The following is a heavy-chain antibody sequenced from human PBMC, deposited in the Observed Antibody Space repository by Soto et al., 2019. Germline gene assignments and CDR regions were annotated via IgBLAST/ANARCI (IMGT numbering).Heavy chain of an antibody. CDR1: GFTFSSYS. D-gene: IGHD4-17*01. J-gene: IGHJ4*02. CDR3: AKARDYDLVGFFDY. Sequence: PGGSLRLSCAASGFTFSSYSMNWVRQAPGKGLEWVSSISSSSSYIYYADSVKGRFTISRDNAKNSLYLQMNSLRAEDTAFYYCAKARDYDLVGFFDYWGQGTLVTVSS. CDR2: ISSSSSYI. V-gene: IGHV3-21*04.